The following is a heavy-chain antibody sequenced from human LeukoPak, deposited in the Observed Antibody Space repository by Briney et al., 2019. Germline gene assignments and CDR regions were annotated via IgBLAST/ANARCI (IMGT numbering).Heavy chain of an antibody. CDR3: AKPTRGSGGSYLIHY. J-gene: IGHJ4*02. CDR1: GFTFSNYG. CDR2: IWFDGSYK. Sequence: SGGSLRLSCAASGFTFSNYGMHWVRQAPGKGLERVAVIWFDGSYKYYADSVKGRFTISRDNSKNTLYLQMNSLRADDTGVYYCAKPTRGSGGSYLIHYWGQGTLVTVSS. V-gene: IGHV3-33*06. D-gene: IGHD1-26*01.